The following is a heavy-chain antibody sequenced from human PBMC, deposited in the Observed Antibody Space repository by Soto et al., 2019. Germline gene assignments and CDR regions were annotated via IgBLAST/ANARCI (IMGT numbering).Heavy chain of an antibody. J-gene: IGHJ4*02. Sequence: AASVKVSCKASGGTFSSYAISWVRQAPGQGLEWMGGIIPIFGTANYAQKFQGRVTITADESTSTAYMELSSLRSEDTAVYYCARECSGGSCYYRYYFDYWGQGTLVTVSS. CDR1: GGTFSSYA. D-gene: IGHD2-15*01. CDR3: ARECSGGSCYYRYYFDY. V-gene: IGHV1-69*13. CDR2: IIPIFGTA.